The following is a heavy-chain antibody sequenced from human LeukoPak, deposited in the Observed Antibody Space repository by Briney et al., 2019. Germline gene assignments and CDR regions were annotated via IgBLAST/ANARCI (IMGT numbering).Heavy chain of an antibody. CDR1: GYTFTSYY. Sequence: GASVKVSCKASGYTFTSYYMHWVRQAPGQGLEWMGIINPSGGSTSYAQKFQGRVTMTRDTSTSTVYMELSSLRSEDTAVYYCARGGDFWRGYPHWGPSMFYYYGMDVWGQGTTVTVSS. D-gene: IGHD3-3*01. J-gene: IGHJ6*02. V-gene: IGHV1-46*01. CDR3: ARGGDFWRGYPHWGPSMFYYYGMDV. CDR2: INPSGGST.